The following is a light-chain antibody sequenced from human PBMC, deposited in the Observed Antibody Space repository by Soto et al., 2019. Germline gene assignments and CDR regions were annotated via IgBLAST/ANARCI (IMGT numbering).Light chain of an antibody. V-gene: IGKV3-20*01. CDR2: GAS. CDR3: QQYGSSPPIT. J-gene: IGKJ5*01. Sequence: EIVLTQSPGTLSLSPGERATLSCRASQSVSSSYLAWYQQKPGQAPRLLIYGASSRATRIPDRFSGNPSGTDFTLTISRLEPEDFAVYYCQQYGSSPPITFGQGTRLEIK. CDR1: QSVSSSY.